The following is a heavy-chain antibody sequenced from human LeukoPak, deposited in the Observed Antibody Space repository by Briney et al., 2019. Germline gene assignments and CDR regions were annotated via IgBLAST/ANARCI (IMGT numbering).Heavy chain of an antibody. CDR2: VYHGGIT. Sequence: SETLSLTCTVSGGSISSGGYYWNWIRQPPGKGLEWIGYVYHGGITQYSPSLKSRVTISGDKSKNQFSLKLNSVTAADTAVYYCARELRYDNSDSGAFWGQGTVVTVSS. CDR1: GGSISSGGYY. J-gene: IGHJ3*01. V-gene: IGHV4-30-2*01. D-gene: IGHD3-22*01. CDR3: ARELRYDNSDSGAF.